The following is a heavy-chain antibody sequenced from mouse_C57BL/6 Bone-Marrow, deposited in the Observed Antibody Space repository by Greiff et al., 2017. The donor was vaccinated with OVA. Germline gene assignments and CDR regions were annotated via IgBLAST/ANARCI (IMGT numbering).Heavy chain of an antibody. J-gene: IGHJ4*01. CDR2: ICRGGST. Sequence: VQLQQPGPGLVQPSHTLSITCTASGFSFTSYCVHWVRQSPGKGLEWLGVICRGGSTDYNAAFMSRLSITNDNSKIQVLIKMNSPQADDAAKYYCAKKEDYYAMDDWGQGTSVTVSA. V-gene: IGHV2-5*01. CDR1: GFSFTSYC. CDR3: AKKEDYYAMDD.